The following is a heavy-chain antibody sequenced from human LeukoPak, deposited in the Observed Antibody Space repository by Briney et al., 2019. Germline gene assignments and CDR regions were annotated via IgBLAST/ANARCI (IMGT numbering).Heavy chain of an antibody. CDR3: ARQPPRDYYYYMDV. J-gene: IGHJ6*03. V-gene: IGHV4-39*01. CDR2: IYYSGST. CDR1: GGSISSSSYY. Sequence: SETLSLTCTVSGGSISSSSYYWGWIRQPPGKGLEWIGSIYYSGSTYYNPSLKSRVTISVDTSKNQFSLKLSSVTAADTAVYYCARQPPRDYYYYMDVWGKGTTVTVSS.